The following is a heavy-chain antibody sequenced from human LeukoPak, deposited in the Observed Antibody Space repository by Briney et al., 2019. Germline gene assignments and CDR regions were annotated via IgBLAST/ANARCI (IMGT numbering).Heavy chain of an antibody. Sequence: SETLSLTCTVSGGSISSGGHYWSWIRQHPGKGLEWIGYIYYSGSTYYNPSLKSRVTISVDTSKNQFSLKLSSVTAADTAVYYCARETYDSSGYYYFDYYYGMDVWGQGTTVTVSS. J-gene: IGHJ6*02. V-gene: IGHV4-31*03. CDR1: GGSISSGGHY. CDR3: ARETYDSSGYYYFDYYYGMDV. CDR2: IYYSGST. D-gene: IGHD3-22*01.